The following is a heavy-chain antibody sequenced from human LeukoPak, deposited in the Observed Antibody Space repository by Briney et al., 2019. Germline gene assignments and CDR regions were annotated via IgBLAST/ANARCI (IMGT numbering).Heavy chain of an antibody. CDR2: ISSSSSYI. CDR3: ARDRGEQQLEEVNWFDP. V-gene: IGHV3-21*01. D-gene: IGHD6-13*01. Sequence: PGGSLRLSCAASGFTFSSYSMNWVRQAPGKGLEWVSSISSSSSYIYYADSVKGRFTISRDNAKNSLYLQMNSLRAEDTAVYYCARDRGEQQLEEVNWFDPWGQGTLVTVSS. J-gene: IGHJ5*02. CDR1: GFTFSSYS.